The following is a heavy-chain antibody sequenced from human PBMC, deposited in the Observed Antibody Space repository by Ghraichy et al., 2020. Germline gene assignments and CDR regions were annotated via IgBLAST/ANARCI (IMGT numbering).Heavy chain of an antibody. Sequence: SETLSLTCAVSGGSISRGDYSWSWIRQPPGKGLEWIGSIYHGGNTYYNPSLNSRVTLLLDKSKNQLSLRLSSVTAADTAVYYCARAERIAASGGGFDPWGPGTLVTVSS. CDR3: ARAERIAASGGGFDP. CDR2: IYHGGNT. D-gene: IGHD6-13*01. V-gene: IGHV4-30-2*01. J-gene: IGHJ5*02. CDR1: GGSISRGDYS.